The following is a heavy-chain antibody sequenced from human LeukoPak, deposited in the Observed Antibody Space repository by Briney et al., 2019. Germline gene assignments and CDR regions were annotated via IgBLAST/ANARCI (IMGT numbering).Heavy chain of an antibody. Sequence: PGGSLRLSCSASGFTFSNAWMTWVRQAPGEGLEWVGRIKRKTVGGTREYAVPVKGRFTISRDDSKNTLYLQMDSLKTEDTAVYYCTTSLAYCVGDCYPTRWGQGTLVTVSS. CDR1: GFTFSNAW. V-gene: IGHV3-15*01. J-gene: IGHJ4*02. CDR3: TTSLAYCVGDCYPTR. D-gene: IGHD2-21*02. CDR2: IKRKTVGGTR.